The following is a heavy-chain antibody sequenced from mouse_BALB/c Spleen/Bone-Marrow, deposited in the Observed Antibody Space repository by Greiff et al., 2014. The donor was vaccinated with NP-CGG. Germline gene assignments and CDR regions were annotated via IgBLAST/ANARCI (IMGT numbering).Heavy chain of an antibody. CDR1: GFNIKDTY. Sequence: VQLQQSGAELVKPGASVKLSCTASGFNIKDTYMHWVKQRPEQGLEWIGRIDPANGNTKYDPKFQGKATITAGTSSNTAYLQLNSQTSEDTAVYYCAQGYDWAMDYWGQGTSVTVSS. D-gene: IGHD2-14*01. V-gene: IGHV14-3*02. J-gene: IGHJ4*01. CDR3: AQGYDWAMDY. CDR2: IDPANGNT.